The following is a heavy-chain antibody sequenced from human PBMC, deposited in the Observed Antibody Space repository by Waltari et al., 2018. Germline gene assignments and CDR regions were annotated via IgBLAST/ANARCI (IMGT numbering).Heavy chain of an antibody. Sequence: QVQLVQSGAEVKKPGASVKVSCKASGYTFTGYYMHWVRQAPGQGLEWMGRINPNSGGTNYAQKFQGRVTMTRDTSISTAYMELSRLRSDDTAVYYCARAPRELIYYYYYMDVWGKGTTVTVSS. CDR2: INPNSGGT. CDR1: GYTFTGYY. J-gene: IGHJ6*03. CDR3: ARAPRELIYYYYYMDV. V-gene: IGHV1-2*06. D-gene: IGHD3-10*01.